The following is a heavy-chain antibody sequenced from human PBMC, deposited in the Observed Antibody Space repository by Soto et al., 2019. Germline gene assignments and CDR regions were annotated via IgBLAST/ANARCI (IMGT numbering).Heavy chain of an antibody. CDR1: GDTFTNYW. CDR3: ATTRTTFVIHIDN. CDR2: IDPTDSYI. V-gene: IGHV5-10-1*03. J-gene: IGHJ4*02. D-gene: IGHD3-16*02. Sequence: ELHLVQSGAEVKKTGESLRISCQGSGDTFTNYWINWVRQMPGKGLEWLGRIDPTDSYINYSPSFQGHVTISADKSTSTAYLQWTSLKASDTAIYYCATTRTTFVIHIDNWGQGTQVTVAS.